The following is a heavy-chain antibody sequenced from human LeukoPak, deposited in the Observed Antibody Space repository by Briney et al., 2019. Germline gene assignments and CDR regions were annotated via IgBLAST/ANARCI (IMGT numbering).Heavy chain of an antibody. V-gene: IGHV3-43*02. D-gene: IGHD6-13*01. J-gene: IGHJ4*02. CDR1: GLITDDYA. CDR2: ISGDGGST. Sequence: PGGSLRLSCAAPGLITDDYAIHWVRQAPGKGLEWVSLISGDGGSTFYADSVGGRFTISRDNSKNSLSLQMSSLRSEDTALYFCARESERSGWYDYWGQGTLVTVSS. CDR3: ARESERSGWYDY.